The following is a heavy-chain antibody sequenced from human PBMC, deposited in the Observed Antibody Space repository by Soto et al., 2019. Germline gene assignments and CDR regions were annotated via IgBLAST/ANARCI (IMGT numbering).Heavy chain of an antibody. D-gene: IGHD6-19*01. CDR3: ASCSTGWYFDY. V-gene: IGHV3-23*01. Sequence: EVQLLESGGGLVQPGGSLRLSCAASGFTFSSYAMNWVRQGPGKGLEWVSVISGSGGSTYYADSVKGRFTISRDNSKKTLYMQMNSLRAGDTAVYYWASCSTGWYFDYWGQGTLVTVSS. CDR2: ISGSGGST. CDR1: GFTFSSYA. J-gene: IGHJ4*02.